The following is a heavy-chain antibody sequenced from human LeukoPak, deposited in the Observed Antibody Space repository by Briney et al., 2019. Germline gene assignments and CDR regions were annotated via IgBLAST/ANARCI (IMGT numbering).Heavy chain of an antibody. D-gene: IGHD3-22*01. CDR2: ISYDGSNK. CDR1: GFTFSSYA. CDR3: ARDHLKSSGYFRRFDY. V-gene: IGHV3-30-3*01. Sequence: GGPLRLSCAASGFTFSSYAMHWVRQAPGKGLEWVAVISYDGSNKYYADSVKGRFTISRDNSKNTLYLQMNSLRAEDTAVYYCARDHLKSSGYFRRFDYWGQGTLVTVSS. J-gene: IGHJ4*02.